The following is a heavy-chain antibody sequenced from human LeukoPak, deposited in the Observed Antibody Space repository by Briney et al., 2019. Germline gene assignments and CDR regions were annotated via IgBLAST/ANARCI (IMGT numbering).Heavy chain of an antibody. CDR2: IFYTGST. J-gene: IGHJ4*02. V-gene: IGHV4-39*07. CDR3: AREYYYDSSGYSYDY. CDR1: SGSISTSNYY. Sequence: SETLSLTCTVSSGSISTSNYYWGWVRQPPGKALEWIGNIFYTGSTYYSPSLKSRVTISVDTSKNQFSLKLSSVTAADTAVYYCAREYYYDSSGYSYDYWGQGTLVTVSS. D-gene: IGHD3-22*01.